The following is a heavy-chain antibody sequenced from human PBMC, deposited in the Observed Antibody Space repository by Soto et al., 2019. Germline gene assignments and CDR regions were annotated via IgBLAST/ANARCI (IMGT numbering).Heavy chain of an antibody. D-gene: IGHD3-3*01. J-gene: IGHJ4*02. CDR1: GYTFTSYD. Sequence: QVQLVQSGAEVKKPGASVKVSCKASGYTFTSYDINWVRQATGQGLEWMGWMNPNSGNTGYAQKFQGRVTMTRNTSIXTXXXXLSSLXSXDXAVYYCAREKSGYYDYWGQGTLVTVSS. CDR3: AREKSGYYDY. CDR2: MNPNSGNT. V-gene: IGHV1-8*01.